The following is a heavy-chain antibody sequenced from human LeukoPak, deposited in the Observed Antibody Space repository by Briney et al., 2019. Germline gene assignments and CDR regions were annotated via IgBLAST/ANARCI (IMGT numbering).Heavy chain of an antibody. CDR2: MNPNSGNT. CDR3: ARGADIVVVPAAIEGYYYYMDV. D-gene: IGHD2-2*02. J-gene: IGHJ6*03. Sequence: GASVKVSCKASGYTFTSYDINWVRQATGQGLEWMGWMNPNSGNTGYAQKFQGRVTMTRNTSISTAYMELSSLRSEDTAVYYCARGADIVVVPAAIEGYYYYMDVWGKGTTVTVSS. V-gene: IGHV1-8*01. CDR1: GYTFTSYD.